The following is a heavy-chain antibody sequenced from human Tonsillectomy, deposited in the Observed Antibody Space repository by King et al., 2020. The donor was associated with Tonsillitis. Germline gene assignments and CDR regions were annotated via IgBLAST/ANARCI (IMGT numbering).Heavy chain of an antibody. Sequence: VQLVESGGGLVQPGGSLRLSCAASGFTFSNYAMTCFRQAPGKGLEWGSSISGNSGSTYYADSVKGRFTISRDNSKNTLYLQMNSLRADDTAVYYCAKATTTGGRGYYMDVWGKGTTVTVSS. CDR2: ISGNSGST. CDR1: GFTFSNYA. D-gene: IGHD2-8*02. V-gene: IGHV3-23*04. CDR3: AKATTTGGRGYYMDV. J-gene: IGHJ6*03.